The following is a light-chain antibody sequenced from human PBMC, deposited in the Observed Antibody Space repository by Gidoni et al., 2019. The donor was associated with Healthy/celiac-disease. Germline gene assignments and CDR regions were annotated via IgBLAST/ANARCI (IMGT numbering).Light chain of an antibody. CDR1: NIGSKR. V-gene: IGLV3-21*04. CDR2: YDS. Sequence: SYVLTHPPSASLAPGKTARITCGGNNIGSKRVHWYQQKPGQAPVLVIYYDSDRPSGIPERFSGSNSGNTATLTISRVEAGDEADYYCQVWDSSSDHVVFGGGTKLTVL. CDR3: QVWDSSSDHVV. J-gene: IGLJ2*01.